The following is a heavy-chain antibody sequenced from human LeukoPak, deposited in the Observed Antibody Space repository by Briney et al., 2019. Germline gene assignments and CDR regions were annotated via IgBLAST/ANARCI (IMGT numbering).Heavy chain of an antibody. CDR2: MNPNSGIT. CDR3: AKGARSGMIVVVKHGMDV. J-gene: IGHJ6*02. CDR1: GYTFTSYD. D-gene: IGHD3-22*01. V-gene: IGHV1-8*03. Sequence: ASVKVSCKASGYTFTSYDINWVRQATGQGLEWMGWMNPNSGITGYAQKFQGRVTITRNTSISTAYMELSSLRSEDTAVYYCAKGARSGMIVVVKHGMDVWGQGTTVTVSS.